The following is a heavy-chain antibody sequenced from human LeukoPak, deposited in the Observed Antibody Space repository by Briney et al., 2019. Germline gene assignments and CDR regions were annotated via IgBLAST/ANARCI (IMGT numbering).Heavy chain of an antibody. V-gene: IGHV1-2*02. CDR2: INPNSGDT. J-gene: IGHJ4*02. CDR3: ARDRGYYDSSGYYYGDLSDY. CDR1: GYTFTGYY. D-gene: IGHD3-22*01. Sequence: ASVKVSCKASGYTFTGYYMHWVRQAPGQGLEWMGWINPNSGDTDYAQKFQGRVTMTRDTSVSTAHMELSRLRSDDTAVYYCARDRGYYDSSGYYYGDLSDYWGQGTLVTVSS.